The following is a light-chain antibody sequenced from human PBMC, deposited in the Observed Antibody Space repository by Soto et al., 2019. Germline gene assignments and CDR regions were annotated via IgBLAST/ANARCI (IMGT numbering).Light chain of an antibody. J-gene: IGKJ2*03. CDR3: QQRYITLYS. CDR2: DAS. CDR1: QIVGTY. Sequence: EIVLTQSPATLSLSPGERATLSCRASQIVGTYLAWYQQKPGQAPRLLIYDASNRATGIPARFSGSGSGTDFTLTISSLEPEDFATYHCQQRYITLYSFGQGTSLEIK. V-gene: IGKV3-11*01.